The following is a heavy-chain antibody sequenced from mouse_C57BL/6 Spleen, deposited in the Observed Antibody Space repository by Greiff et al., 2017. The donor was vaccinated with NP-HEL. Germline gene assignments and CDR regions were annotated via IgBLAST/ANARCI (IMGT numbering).Heavy chain of an antibody. J-gene: IGHJ2*01. D-gene: IGHD1-1*01. Sequence: QVQLKESGAELARPGASVKLSCKASGYTFTSYGISWVKQRPGQGLEWIGEIYPRSGNTYYNEKFKGKATLTADKSSSTAYMELRSLTSEDSAVYFCAREGYGSTNFDYWGQGTTLTVSS. CDR3: AREGYGSTNFDY. CDR1: GYTFTSYG. CDR2: IYPRSGNT. V-gene: IGHV1-81*01.